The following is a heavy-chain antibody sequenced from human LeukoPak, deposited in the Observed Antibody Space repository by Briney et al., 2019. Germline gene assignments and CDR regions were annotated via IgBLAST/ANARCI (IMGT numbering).Heavy chain of an antibody. CDR1: YW. V-gene: IGHV5-51*01. CDR3: ARQEMATTNDAFDI. J-gene: IGHJ3*02. Sequence: YWSWIRQPPGKGLEWMGIIYPGDSDTRYSPSFQGQVTISADKSISTAYLQWSSLKASDTAMYYCARQEMATTNDAFDIWGQGTMVTVSS. D-gene: IGHD5-24*01. CDR2: IYPGDSDT.